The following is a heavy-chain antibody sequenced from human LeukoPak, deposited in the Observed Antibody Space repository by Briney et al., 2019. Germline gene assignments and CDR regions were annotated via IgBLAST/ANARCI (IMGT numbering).Heavy chain of an antibody. D-gene: IGHD3-3*01. V-gene: IGHV4-4*07. J-gene: IGHJ3*02. Sequence: PSETLSLTCTVSGGSISSYYWSWIRQSAGKGLEWIGRIYSREYTNYNPSLKSRVTMSVDTSRNQFSLKLRSVTAADTAVYYCARGYYDFWSGLYAGDAFDIWGQGTKVTVSS. CDR2: IYSREYT. CDR1: GGSISSYY. CDR3: ARGYYDFWSGLYAGDAFDI.